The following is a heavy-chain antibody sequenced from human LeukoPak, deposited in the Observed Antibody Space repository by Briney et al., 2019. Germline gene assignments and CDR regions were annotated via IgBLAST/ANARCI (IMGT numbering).Heavy chain of an antibody. CDR3: ASDPPPYYYYYMDV. Sequence: SQTLSLTCTVSGGSISSGSYYWSWIRQPAGKGLEWIGRIYTSGSTNYNPSLKSRVTISVDTSKNKFSLKLSSVTAADTAVYYCASDPPPYYYYYMDVWGKGTTVTVSS. J-gene: IGHJ6*03. CDR1: GGSISSGSYY. CDR2: IYTSGST. V-gene: IGHV4-61*02.